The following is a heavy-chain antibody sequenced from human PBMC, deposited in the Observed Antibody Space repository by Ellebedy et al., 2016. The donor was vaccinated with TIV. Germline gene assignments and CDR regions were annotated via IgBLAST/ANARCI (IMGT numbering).Heavy chain of an antibody. Sequence: GESLKISCAASGFIISGDWMSWVRQAPGKGLEWVAHINPDGSAEYYVDSVKGRFTISRDNAKRSLFLQMNSLRAEDTAEYYCAKSAGESSGYYFGYWGQGTLVTVSS. J-gene: IGHJ4*02. CDR3: AKSAGESSGYYFGY. V-gene: IGHV3-7*03. CDR2: INPDGSAE. CDR1: GFIISGDW. D-gene: IGHD3-22*01.